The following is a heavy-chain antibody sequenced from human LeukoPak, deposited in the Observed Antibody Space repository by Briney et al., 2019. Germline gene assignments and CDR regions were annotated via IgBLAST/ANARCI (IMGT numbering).Heavy chain of an antibody. CDR3: ARAQNYDFWSGYYHFDY. D-gene: IGHD3-3*01. CDR1: GFTFTSYY. J-gene: IGHJ4*02. CDR2: INPNSGGT. Sequence: ASVKVSCKASGFTFTSYYIHWVRQAPGQGLEWMGRINPNSGGTNYAQKFQGRVTMTRDTSISTAYMELSRLRSDDTAVYYCARAQNYDFWSGYYHFDYWGQGTLVTVSS. V-gene: IGHV1-2*06.